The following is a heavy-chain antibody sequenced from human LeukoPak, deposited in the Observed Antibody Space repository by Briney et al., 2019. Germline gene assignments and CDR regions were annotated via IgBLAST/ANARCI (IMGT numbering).Heavy chain of an antibody. CDR3: ASPHPWGSTRYFDL. V-gene: IGHV1-18*01. CDR2: ISAYNGNT. J-gene: IGHJ2*01. D-gene: IGHD3-16*01. CDR1: GYAFTSYG. Sequence: ASVKVSCKASGYAFTSYGISWVRQAPGQGLEWMGWISAYNGNTNYAQKLQGRVTMTTDTSTSTAYMELSSLRSEDTAVYYCASPHPWGSTRYFDLWGRGTLVTVSS.